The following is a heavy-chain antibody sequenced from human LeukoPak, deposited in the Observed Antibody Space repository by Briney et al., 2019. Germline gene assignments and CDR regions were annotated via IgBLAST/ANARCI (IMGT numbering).Heavy chain of an antibody. CDR2: ISSSGSTI. CDR3: ARRTHYYDSSGYHWYFDL. CDR1: GFTFSSYE. J-gene: IGHJ2*01. Sequence: PGGSLRLSCAASGFTFSSYEMNWVRQAPGKGLEWVSYISSSGSTIYYADSVKGRFTISRDNAKNSLYLQMNSLRAEDTAVYYCARRTHYYDSSGYHWYFDLWGRGTLVTVSS. V-gene: IGHV3-48*03. D-gene: IGHD3-22*01.